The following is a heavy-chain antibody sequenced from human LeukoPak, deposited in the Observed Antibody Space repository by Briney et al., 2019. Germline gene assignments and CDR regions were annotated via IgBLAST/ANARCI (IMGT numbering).Heavy chain of an antibody. CDR3: AQGYYYGSGSPTPYYYYGMDV. CDR2: TIPILGIA. J-gene: IGHJ6*02. CDR1: GGTFSSYA. Sequence: SVKVSCKASGGTFSSYAISWVRQAPGQGLEWMGRTIPILGIANYAQKFQGRVTITADKSTSTAYMELSSLRSEDTAVYYCAQGYYYGSGSPTPYYYYGMDVWGQGTTVTVSS. D-gene: IGHD3-10*01. V-gene: IGHV1-69*04.